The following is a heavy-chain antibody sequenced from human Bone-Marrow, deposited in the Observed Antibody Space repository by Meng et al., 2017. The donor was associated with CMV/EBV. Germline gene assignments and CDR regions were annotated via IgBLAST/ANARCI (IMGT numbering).Heavy chain of an antibody. J-gene: IGHJ4*02. D-gene: IGHD6-19*01. CDR3: AKGPGAAVACTRLDY. CDR2: ISWNSGSI. V-gene: IGHV3-9*01. Sequence: GGSLRLSCAASGFTFDDYAMHWIRQAPGKGLEWVSGISWNSGSIGYADSVKGRFTISRDNAKYSLYLQMNSLRAEDTALYYCAKGPGAAVACTRLDYWGQGTLVTVSS. CDR1: GFTFDDYA.